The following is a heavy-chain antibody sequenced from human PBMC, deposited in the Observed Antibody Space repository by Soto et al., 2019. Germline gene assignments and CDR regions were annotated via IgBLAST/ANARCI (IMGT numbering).Heavy chain of an antibody. CDR2: MNPNSGNT. J-gene: IGHJ4*02. CDR1: GYTFTSYD. D-gene: IGHD2-15*01. Sequence: GASVKVSCKASGYTFTSYDINWVRQATGQGLEWMGWMNPNSGNTGYAQKFKGRVTMTRNTSISTANMELSSLRSEDTAVYYCARDRSFGWPTYYFDYWGQGTLVTVSS. CDR3: ARDRSFGWPTYYFDY. V-gene: IGHV1-8*01.